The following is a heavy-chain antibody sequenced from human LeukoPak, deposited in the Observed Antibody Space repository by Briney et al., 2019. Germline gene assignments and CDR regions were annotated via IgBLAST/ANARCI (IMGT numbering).Heavy chain of an antibody. V-gene: IGHV1-8*01. CDR3: ARGPPNWGYDY. D-gene: IGHD7-27*01. Sequence: GESLKISCKGSGYTFTSYDFNWVRQATGQRPEWMGWMSPNSGDTGYAQKFQDRVTMTRNTSISTAYMELSSLRSDDTAVYYCARGPPNWGYDYWGPGTLVTVSS. CDR2: MSPNSGDT. J-gene: IGHJ4*02. CDR1: GYTFTSYD.